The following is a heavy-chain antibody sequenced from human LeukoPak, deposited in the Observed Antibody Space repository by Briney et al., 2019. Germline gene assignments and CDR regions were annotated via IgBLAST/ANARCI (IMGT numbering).Heavy chain of an antibody. CDR3: ARDCRLWPYYFDY. CDR2: ISSSSSYI. J-gene: IGHJ4*02. Sequence: GGSLRLSCAASGFTFSSYSMNWVRQAPGKGLEWVSSISSSSSYIYYADSVKGRFTISRDNAKNSLYLQMNSLRAEDTAVYCCARDCRLWPYYFDYSGQGTLVTVSP. CDR1: GFTFSSYS. D-gene: IGHD2-8*01. V-gene: IGHV3-21*01.